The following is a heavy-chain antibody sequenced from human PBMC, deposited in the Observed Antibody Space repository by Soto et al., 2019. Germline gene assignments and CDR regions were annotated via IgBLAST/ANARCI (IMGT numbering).Heavy chain of an antibody. V-gene: IGHV1-69*12. D-gene: IGHD3-22*01. CDR3: ARDRAPSSGSYPYWFAP. CDR1: GGTFSSYA. J-gene: IGHJ5*02. Sequence: QVQLVQSGAEVKKPGSSVKVYCKASGGTFSSYAITWVRQAHGQGLERLGGIIPIFGTANYAQQFQGRVTISADESTGTAYMELSSLRSEETAVYYCARDRAPSSGSYPYWFAPWGQGTLVTFSS. CDR2: IIPIFGTA.